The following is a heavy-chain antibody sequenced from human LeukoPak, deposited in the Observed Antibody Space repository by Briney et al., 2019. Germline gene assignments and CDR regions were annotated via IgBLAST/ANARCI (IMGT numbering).Heavy chain of an antibody. D-gene: IGHD2-2*01. CDR3: ARGYCGSTSCSFDY. CDR2: IGTAGDT. V-gene: IGHV3-13*01. CDR1: GFTFSSYD. J-gene: IGHJ4*02. Sequence: PGGSLRLSCAASGFTFSSYDMHWVRQATGKGLEWVSAIGTAGDTYYPGSVKGRFTISRENAKNSLYLQMNSLRAGDTAVYYCARGYCGSTSCSFDYWGQGTLVTVSS.